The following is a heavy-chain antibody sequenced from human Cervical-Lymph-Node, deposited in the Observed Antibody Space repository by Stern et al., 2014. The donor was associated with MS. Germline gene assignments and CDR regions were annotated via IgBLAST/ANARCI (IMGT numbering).Heavy chain of an antibody. J-gene: IGHJ4*02. Sequence: VQLVESGGGVVQPGRSLRLSCAASGFSFSRYAMHWVRQAPGKELEWVALIWYDGSNPYYADSVTGRFTISRDNFKNTLYLQMNSLRAEDTAVYASAYSSSHYYFDYWGQGTLVTVSS. V-gene: IGHV3-33*01. CDR1: GFSFSRYA. CDR2: IWYDGSNP. D-gene: IGHD6-13*01. CDR3: AYSSSHYYFDY.